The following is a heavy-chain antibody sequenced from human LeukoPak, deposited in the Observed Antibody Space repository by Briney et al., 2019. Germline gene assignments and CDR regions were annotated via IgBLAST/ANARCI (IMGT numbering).Heavy chain of an antibody. CDR2: IIPIFGTA. CDR3: ARSKGQIDRGVIIATDPFDY. J-gene: IGHJ4*02. D-gene: IGHD3-10*01. Sequence: ASVKVSCKASGGTFSSYAISWVRQAPGQGLEWMGGIIPIFGTANYAQKFQGRVTIAADESTSTAYMELSSLRSEDTAVYYCARSKGQIDRGVIIATDPFDYWGQGTLVTVSS. CDR1: GGTFSSYA. V-gene: IGHV1-69*13.